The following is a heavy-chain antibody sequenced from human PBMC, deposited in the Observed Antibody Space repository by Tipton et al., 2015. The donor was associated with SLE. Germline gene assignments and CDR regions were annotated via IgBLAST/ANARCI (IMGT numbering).Heavy chain of an antibody. J-gene: IGHJ4*02. V-gene: IGHV3-49*01. D-gene: IGHD3-22*01. CDR3: ARGGIYHDNSGNFDY. CDR2: IRSKAYSGSS. Sequence: SLRLSCTASGFTFGDYAMSWVRQAPGKGLEWVGFIRSKAYSGSSHYSPSLESRVTISLDPSKNQFSLKLSSVTAADTAIYYCARGGIYHDNSGNFDYWGQGTLVTASS. CDR1: GFTFGDYA.